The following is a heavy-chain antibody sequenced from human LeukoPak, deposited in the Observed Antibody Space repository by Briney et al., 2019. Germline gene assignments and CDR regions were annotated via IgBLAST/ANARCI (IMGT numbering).Heavy chain of an antibody. Sequence: SGPTLVKPTQTLTLTCTFSGFSLSSSGVGVGWIRQPPGKALEWLALIYWDDDKRYSPSLKSRLTITKDTSKNQVVLTRTNMDPVDTATYYCAHSIAAAGRDWFDPWGQGTLVTVSS. D-gene: IGHD6-13*01. CDR3: AHSIAAAGRDWFDP. CDR1: GFSLSSSGVG. J-gene: IGHJ5*02. CDR2: IYWDDDK. V-gene: IGHV2-5*02.